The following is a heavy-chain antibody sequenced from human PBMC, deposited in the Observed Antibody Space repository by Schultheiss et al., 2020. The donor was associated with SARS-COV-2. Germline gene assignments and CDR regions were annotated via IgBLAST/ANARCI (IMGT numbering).Heavy chain of an antibody. D-gene: IGHD3-22*01. Sequence: SETLSLTCTVSGGSISSGGYYWSWIRQHPGKGLEWIGYIYYSGSTYYNPSLKSRVTISVDTSKNQFSLKLSSVTAADTALYYCARADFIPTAEDNDSSGQGDAVDIWGQGTMVTVS. CDR2: IYYSGST. CDR3: ARADFIPTAEDNDSSGQGDAVDI. J-gene: IGHJ3*02. V-gene: IGHV4-31*03. CDR1: GGSISSGGYY.